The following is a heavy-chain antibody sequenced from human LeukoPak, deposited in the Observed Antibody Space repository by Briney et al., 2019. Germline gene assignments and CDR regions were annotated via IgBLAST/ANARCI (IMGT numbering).Heavy chain of an antibody. Sequence: ASVKVSCKASGYTFTSYALHWVRQAPGQRLEWMGWINAGNENTRYSQKFQGRVTITRDTSASTAYMELSSLRSEDTAVYYCARGPDVGYFDYWGQGTLVTVSS. D-gene: IGHD1-26*01. CDR1: GYTFTSYA. J-gene: IGHJ4*02. CDR3: ARGPDVGYFDY. CDR2: INAGNENT. V-gene: IGHV1-3*01.